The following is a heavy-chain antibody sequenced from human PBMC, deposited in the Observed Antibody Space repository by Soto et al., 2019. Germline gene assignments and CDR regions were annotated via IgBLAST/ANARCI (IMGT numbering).Heavy chain of an antibody. Sequence: GASVKVSCKASGYTFTGYYMHWVRQAPGQGFEWMGRISPKSGGTNYAQRFQGRVTMTWDTSLNTAYMELSSLISEDTAVYYCARPPGYISDWYYFDLWGQGTLVTVSS. D-gene: IGHD6-19*01. CDR2: ISPKSGGT. J-gene: IGHJ4*02. CDR1: GYTFTGYY. V-gene: IGHV1-2*02. CDR3: ARPPGYISDWYYFDL.